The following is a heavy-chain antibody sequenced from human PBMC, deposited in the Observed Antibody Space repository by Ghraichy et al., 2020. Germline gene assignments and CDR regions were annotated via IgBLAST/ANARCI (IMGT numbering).Heavy chain of an antibody. J-gene: IGHJ4*02. Sequence: GGSLRLSCVRSGSPFTSHTMTWVVQAPGKGLDWVSSMSRSGSDIYYADSVKGRFTISRDIAKNALYLQMNSLRAEDTAVYYCASDSVGSIDYFDYWGQGTLVTVSS. V-gene: IGHV3-21*01. D-gene: IGHD1-26*01. CDR3: ASDSVGSIDYFDY. CDR2: MSRSGSDI. CDR1: GSPFTSHT.